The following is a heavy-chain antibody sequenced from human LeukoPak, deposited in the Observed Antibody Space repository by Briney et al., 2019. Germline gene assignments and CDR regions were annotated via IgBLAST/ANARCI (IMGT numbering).Heavy chain of an antibody. CDR3: ARVTGYMTEDYFDY. CDR1: GGSISTYF. V-gene: IGHV4-59*12. J-gene: IGHJ4*02. D-gene: IGHD6-13*01. Sequence: PSETLSLTCTVSGGSISTYFWSWIRQPPGKGLEWIGYIYYSGSTNYNPSLKSRVTISVDTSKNQFSLKLSSVTAADTAVYYCARVTGYMTEDYFDYWGQGTLITVSS. CDR2: IYYSGST.